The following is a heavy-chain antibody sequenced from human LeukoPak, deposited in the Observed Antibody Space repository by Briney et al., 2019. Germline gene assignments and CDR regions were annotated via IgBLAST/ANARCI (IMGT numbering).Heavy chain of an antibody. CDR1: GFTFSSYS. V-gene: IGHV3-21*01. J-gene: IGHJ4*02. CDR3: ARDPRVGATASFDY. Sequence: MSGGSLRLSCAASGFTFSSYSMNWVRQAPGKGLEWVSSISSSSSYIYYADSVKGRFTISRDNAKNSLYLQMNSLRAEVTAVYYCARDPRVGATASFDYWGQGTLVTVSS. CDR2: ISSSSSYI. D-gene: IGHD1-26*01.